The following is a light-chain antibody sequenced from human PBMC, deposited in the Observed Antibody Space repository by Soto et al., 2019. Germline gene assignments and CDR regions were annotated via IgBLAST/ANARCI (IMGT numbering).Light chain of an antibody. CDR2: GAS. CDR3: QQYNNWPLT. V-gene: IGKV3-15*01. Sequence: EIVMTQSPATLSVSPGERATLYCRASQSVSSNLAWYQQKPGQAPRLLIFGASTRATGIPARFSGSGSGTEFTLTISSPQSEDFAVYYCQQYNNWPLTFGQGTRLEIK. CDR1: QSVSSN. J-gene: IGKJ5*01.